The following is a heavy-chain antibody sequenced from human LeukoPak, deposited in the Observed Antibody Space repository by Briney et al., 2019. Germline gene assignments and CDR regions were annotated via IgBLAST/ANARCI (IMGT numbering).Heavy chain of an antibody. V-gene: IGHV1-18*01. J-gene: IGHJ3*02. Sequence: ASVKVSCKASGYTFTSYGISWVRQAPGQGPQWMGWISAYNGNTDYAQEFQGRVTMTRDTSTSTAYMEVRSLRSDDTAVYYCARDHFTVTTSSSAFDIWGQGTMVTVSS. CDR2: ISAYNGNT. D-gene: IGHD4-17*01. CDR1: GYTFTSYG. CDR3: ARDHFTVTTSSSAFDI.